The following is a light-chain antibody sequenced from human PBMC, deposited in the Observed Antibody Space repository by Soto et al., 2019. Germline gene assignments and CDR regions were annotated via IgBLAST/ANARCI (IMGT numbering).Light chain of an antibody. V-gene: IGLV2-14*03. Sequence: SALTQPASVSGSPGQSIAISCTGTSSDVGGYKSVAWYQQYPGKAPKMMMYDDSDRPLGVSDRFSGSKSGNTASLTISGLHAEDEADYYCSSYSTTHTRVFGSGTKLTVL. CDR3: SSYSTTHTRV. J-gene: IGLJ1*01. CDR1: SSDVGGYKS. CDR2: DDS.